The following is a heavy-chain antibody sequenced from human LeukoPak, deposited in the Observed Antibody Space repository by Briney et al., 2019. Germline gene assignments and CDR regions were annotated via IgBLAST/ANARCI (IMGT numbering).Heavy chain of an antibody. J-gene: IGHJ4*02. CDR3: ARQQYGSGSYYTNYYFDY. CDR1: GYSFTSYW. D-gene: IGHD3-10*01. CDR2: IYPGDSDT. Sequence: GESLKISCKGSGYSFTSYWIGWVRQMPGKGLEWMGIIYPGDSDTRYSPSFQGQVTISADKSISTAYLQWSSLKASDTAMYYCARQQYGSGSYYTNYYFDYWGQGTLVTVSS. V-gene: IGHV5-51*01.